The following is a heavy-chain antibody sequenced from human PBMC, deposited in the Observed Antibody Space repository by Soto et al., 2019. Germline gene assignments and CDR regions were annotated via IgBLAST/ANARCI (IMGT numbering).Heavy chain of an antibody. J-gene: IGHJ1*01. CDR2: ISGSGDST. D-gene: IGHD6-19*01. V-gene: IGHV3-23*01. CDR1: GFTFSSYD. Sequence: GGSLRLSCAASGFTFSSYDMSWVRQAPGKGLEWVSGISGSGDSTYYADSVKGRFTISRDNSKNTLYLQMNSLRAEDTAVYYCAKGVPGIAVAGTGYFQHWGQGTLVTVSS. CDR3: AKGVPGIAVAGTGYFQH.